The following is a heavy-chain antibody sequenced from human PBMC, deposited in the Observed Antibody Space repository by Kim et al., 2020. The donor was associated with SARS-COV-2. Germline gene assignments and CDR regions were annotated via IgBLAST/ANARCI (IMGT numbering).Heavy chain of an antibody. J-gene: IGHJ6*02. CDR2: MNPNSGNT. V-gene: IGHV1-8*01. CDR3: ARGGGSSWPPGYYYYYYCMDV. Sequence: ASVKVSCKASGYTFTSYDINWVRQATGQGLEWMGWMNPNSGNTGYAQKFQGRVTMTRNTSISTAYMELSSLRSEDTAVYYCARGGGSSWPPGYYYYYYCMDVWGQATTVTVSS. CDR1: GYTFTSYD. D-gene: IGHD6-13*01.